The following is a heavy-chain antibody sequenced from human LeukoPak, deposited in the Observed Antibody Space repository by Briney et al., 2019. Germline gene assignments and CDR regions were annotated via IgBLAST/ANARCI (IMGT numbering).Heavy chain of an antibody. Sequence: SETLSLTCTVSGGSISSGSYYWSWIRQPAGKGLEWIGRIYTSGGTNYNPSLKSRVTISVDTSKNQFSLKLSSVTAADTAVYYCAREDSSNWNWFDPWGQGTLVTVSS. D-gene: IGHD6-13*01. CDR2: IYTSGGT. V-gene: IGHV4-61*02. CDR3: AREDSSNWNWFDP. J-gene: IGHJ5*02. CDR1: GGSISSGSYY.